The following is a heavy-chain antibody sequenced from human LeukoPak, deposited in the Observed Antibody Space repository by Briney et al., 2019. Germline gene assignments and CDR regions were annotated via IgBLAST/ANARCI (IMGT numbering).Heavy chain of an antibody. Sequence: AASVKVSCKASLYTFTSYDINWVRQATGQGLEWMGWMNPYTGDTAYAQKFQGRVTMTRDTSISTAYMELSRLRSDDTAVYYCARDPQSISGEYSYGYEGDYWGQGTLVTVSS. CDR1: LYTFTSYD. V-gene: IGHV1-8*01. D-gene: IGHD5-18*01. CDR3: ARDPQSISGEYSYGYEGDY. J-gene: IGHJ4*02. CDR2: MNPYTGDT.